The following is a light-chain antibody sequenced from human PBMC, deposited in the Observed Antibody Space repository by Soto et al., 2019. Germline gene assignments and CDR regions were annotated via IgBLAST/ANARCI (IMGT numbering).Light chain of an antibody. V-gene: IGKV1-12*01. Sequence: DIQMTHSPSSVSASVGDRVTITCRASRGVSTWLGWYQQKPGRAPKLLIYGASNLENGVPSRFSGSGSGTDFTLTISSLQPEDFATYYCQKTKSLPPNLGQGTRREIK. J-gene: IGKJ5*01. CDR2: GAS. CDR3: QKTKSLPPN. CDR1: RGVSTW.